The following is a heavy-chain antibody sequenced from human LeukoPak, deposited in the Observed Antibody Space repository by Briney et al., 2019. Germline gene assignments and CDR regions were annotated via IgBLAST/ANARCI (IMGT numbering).Heavy chain of an antibody. CDR2: INCGSGDT. D-gene: IGHD1-26*01. Sequence: GASVKVSCKASGYTFTAYYMHWVRQAPGQGLEWMGWINCGSGDTNYAQKFQGRVTVTRDTSITTTYMEVTNRNSDDTALYYCVREARATADTWGQGTQVTVSS. CDR1: GYTFTAYY. J-gene: IGHJ5*02. CDR3: VREARATADT. V-gene: IGHV1-2*02.